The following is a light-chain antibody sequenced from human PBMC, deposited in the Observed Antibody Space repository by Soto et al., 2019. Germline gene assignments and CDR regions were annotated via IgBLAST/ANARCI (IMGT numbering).Light chain of an antibody. Sequence: QSALTQPASVSGSPGQSITISCTGTSSDVGGYNYVSWYQQHPGKAPKLMVYDVTKRTSGVSYRFSGSKSGNTASLTISGLQAEDEADYYCSSYTNRRTIIFGGGTKLTVL. CDR1: SSDVGGYNY. V-gene: IGLV2-14*01. CDR3: SSYTNRRTII. J-gene: IGLJ2*01. CDR2: DVT.